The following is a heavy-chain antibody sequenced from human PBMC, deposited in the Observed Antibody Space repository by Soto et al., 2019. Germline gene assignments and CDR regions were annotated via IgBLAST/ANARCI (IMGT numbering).Heavy chain of an antibody. D-gene: IGHD3-3*01. CDR1: GFSFSHHV. J-gene: IGHJ6*02. V-gene: IGHV3-30*03. CDR2: ISYDGGNA. CDR3: ARDLTVFGGLNGDSPMDV. Sequence: QVQLVGSGGGGVQPGGSLRLSCAGSGFSFSHHVMHWVRQAPGKGLEWVAVISYDGGNAYYAESVKGRFTVSRDNSKNTMYIEMSSVRGDDTAVYYCARDLTVFGGLNGDSPMDVWGQGTPVTVSS.